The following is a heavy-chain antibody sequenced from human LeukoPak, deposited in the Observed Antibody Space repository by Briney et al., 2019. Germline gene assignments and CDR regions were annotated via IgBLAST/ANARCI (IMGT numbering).Heavy chain of an antibody. Sequence: KPSETLSLTCTVSGGSISSSSYSWGWIRQPPGKGLEWIGNIYYSGTTYYNPSLKSRVTISVDTSKNQFSLKLSSVTAADTAVYYCARHIMAARVYDYWGQGTLVTVSS. V-gene: IGHV4-39*01. J-gene: IGHJ4*02. CDR3: ARHIMAARVYDY. CDR1: GGSISSSSYS. CDR2: IYYSGTT. D-gene: IGHD6-6*01.